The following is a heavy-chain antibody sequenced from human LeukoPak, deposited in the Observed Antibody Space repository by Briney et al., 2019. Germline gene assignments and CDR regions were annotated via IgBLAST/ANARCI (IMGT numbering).Heavy chain of an antibody. CDR2: ISYDGSNK. J-gene: IGHJ6*02. Sequence: GSLRLSCAASGFTFSSYGMHWVRQAPGKGLEWVAVISYDGSNKYCADSVKGRFTISRDNSKNTLYLQMNSLRAEDTAVYYCAKDSSGVDDYYYYYGMDVWGQGTTVTVSS. CDR1: GFTFSSYG. CDR3: AKDSSGVDDYYYYYGMDV. D-gene: IGHD6-6*01. V-gene: IGHV3-30*18.